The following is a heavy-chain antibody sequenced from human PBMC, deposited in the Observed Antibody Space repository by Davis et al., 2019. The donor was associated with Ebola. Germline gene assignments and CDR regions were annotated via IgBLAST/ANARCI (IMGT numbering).Heavy chain of an antibody. CDR3: AKLLTIFGVAPIDY. CDR1: GFTFSDYY. J-gene: IGHJ4*02. CDR2: ISSSGSTI. V-gene: IGHV3-11*01. Sequence: GESLKISCAASGFTFSDYYMSWIRQAPGKGLEWVSYISSSGSTIYYADSVKGRFTISRDNAKNSLYLQMNSLRAEDTAVYYCAKLLTIFGVAPIDYWGQGTLVTVSS. D-gene: IGHD3-3*01.